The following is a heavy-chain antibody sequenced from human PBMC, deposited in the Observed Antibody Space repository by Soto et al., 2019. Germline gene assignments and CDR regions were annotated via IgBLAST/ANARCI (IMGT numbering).Heavy chain of an antibody. D-gene: IGHD2-15*01. V-gene: IGHV3-23*01. CDR3: ASDRRDIAVAIATTPFGF. CDR1: GFTFPDYA. J-gene: IGHJ4*02. CDR2: ISGSGDKT. Sequence: GGSLRLSCVASGFTFPDYAMHWVRQAPGKGLEWVSGISGSGDKTFYADSVKGRFTISRANSEKTLYLEMRSLRAEDTAVYYCASDRRDIAVAIATTPFGFWGQGTLVTVSS.